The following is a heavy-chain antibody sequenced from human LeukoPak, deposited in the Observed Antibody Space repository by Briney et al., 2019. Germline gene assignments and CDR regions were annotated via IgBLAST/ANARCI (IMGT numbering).Heavy chain of an antibody. CDR3: AKRDAAGTGSGSYYMDV. CDR2: ISSSSTI. V-gene: IGHV3-48*01. CDR1: GFTFSSYS. D-gene: IGHD6-13*01. Sequence: GGSLRLSCAASGFTFSSYSMNWVRQAPGKGLEWVSYISSSSTIYYADSVKGPFTISRDNAKNSLYLQMDSLRAEDTAVYYCAKRDAAGTGSGSYYMDVWGKGTAVTVSS. J-gene: IGHJ6*03.